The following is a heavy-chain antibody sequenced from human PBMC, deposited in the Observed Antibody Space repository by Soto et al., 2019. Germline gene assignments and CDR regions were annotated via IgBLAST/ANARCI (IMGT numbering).Heavy chain of an antibody. D-gene: IGHD2-21*02. CDR2: IYYSGRT. V-gene: IGHV4-59*04. J-gene: IGHJ4*02. CDR3: AIERPSVVTQAYFDV. CDR1: SGSLSDHY. Sequence: SETLSLTCAVFSGSLSDHYWTCVRQSPWKGLEWIGIIYYSGRTYNNPSLRSRVSMSIDTSKDQFSLKLKSVTAADTALYFCAIERPSVVTQAYFDVWGPGSRVTVSS.